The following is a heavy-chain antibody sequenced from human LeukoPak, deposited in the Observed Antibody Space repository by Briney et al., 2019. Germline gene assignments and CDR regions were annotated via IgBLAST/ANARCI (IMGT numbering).Heavy chain of an antibody. CDR1: GFTFSNAW. D-gene: IGHD1-7*01. CDR2: IKSKTDGGTT. J-gene: IGHJ5*02. CDR3: TTDGLELLGWFDP. V-gene: IGHV3-15*01. Sequence: GGSLRLSCAASGFTFSNAWMSWVRQAPGKGLEWVGRIKSKTDGGTTDYAAPVKGRFTISRDDSKNTLYLQMNSLKTEDTAVYYCTTDGLELLGWFDPWGQGTLVTVSS.